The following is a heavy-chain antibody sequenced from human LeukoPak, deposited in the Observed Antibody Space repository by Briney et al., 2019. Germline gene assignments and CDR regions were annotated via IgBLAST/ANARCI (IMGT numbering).Heavy chain of an antibody. V-gene: IGHV3-48*03. CDR2: ISSSGRTF. Sequence: PGGSLRLSCAASGFTYTSYEMNWVRQAPGQGLEWVSYISSSGRTFYYADSVKGRFTISRDNGKNSLYLQMNSLRVEDTAVYYCARDSRGSSWFFDYWGQGALVTVSS. D-gene: IGHD6-13*01. J-gene: IGHJ4*02. CDR3: ARDSRGSSWFFDY. CDR1: GFTYTSYE.